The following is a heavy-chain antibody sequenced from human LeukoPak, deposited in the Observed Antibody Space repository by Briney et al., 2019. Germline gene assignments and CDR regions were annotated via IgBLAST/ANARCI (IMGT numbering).Heavy chain of an antibody. CDR1: GFTFSSYG. Sequence: GGSLRLSCAASGFTFSSYGMHWVRQAPGKGLEWVAVIWYDGSNKYYADSVKGRFTISRDNSKNTLYLQTNSLRAEDTAVYYCARDQHYYDSSAPDYWGQGTLVTVSS. V-gene: IGHV3-33*01. CDR2: IWYDGSNK. CDR3: ARDQHYYDSSAPDY. D-gene: IGHD3-22*01. J-gene: IGHJ4*02.